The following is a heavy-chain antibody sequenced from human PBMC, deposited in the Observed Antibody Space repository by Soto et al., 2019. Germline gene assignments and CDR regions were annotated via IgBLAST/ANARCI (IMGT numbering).Heavy chain of an antibody. CDR1: GGTFSTYG. CDR2: IIPIFGTI. CDR3: ASRERVDAFDV. Sequence: QVRLVQSGAEVTKPGSSVKVSCKASGGTFSTYGITWVRQASGQGLEWMGGIIPIFGTIKFAQKFQGRLTITPDESTSTVYMELSSLTSEDTAVYYCASRERVDAFDVWGQGTMVTVSS. V-gene: IGHV1-69*01. J-gene: IGHJ3*01. D-gene: IGHD1-26*01.